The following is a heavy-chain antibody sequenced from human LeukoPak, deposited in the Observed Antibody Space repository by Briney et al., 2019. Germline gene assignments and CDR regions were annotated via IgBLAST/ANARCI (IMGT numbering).Heavy chain of an antibody. CDR3: ARANGLLIGVVSSLDYYYYMDV. D-gene: IGHD3-22*01. V-gene: IGHV1-69*05. Sequence: ASVKVSCKASGGTFSSYAISWVRQAPGQGLEWMGGIIPIFGTANYAQKFQGRVTITTDESTSTAYMELSSLRSEDTAVYYCARANGLLIGVVSSLDYYYYMDVWGKGTTVTVSS. J-gene: IGHJ6*03. CDR1: GGTFSSYA. CDR2: IIPIFGTA.